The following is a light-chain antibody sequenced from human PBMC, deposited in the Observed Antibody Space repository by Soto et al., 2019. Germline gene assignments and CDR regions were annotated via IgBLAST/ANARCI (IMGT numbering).Light chain of an antibody. CDR1: QSVSSN. CDR2: GAS. J-gene: IGKJ3*01. Sequence: EIVMTQSPATLSVSPGERATLSCRASQSVSSNLAWYQQKPGQAPRLLIYGASTRATGIPARFSGSGSGTEFTLTTSSLQSEVFAVYYRQQYNNWPPFTFGPGTKVDIK. V-gene: IGKV3D-15*01. CDR3: QQYNNWPPFT.